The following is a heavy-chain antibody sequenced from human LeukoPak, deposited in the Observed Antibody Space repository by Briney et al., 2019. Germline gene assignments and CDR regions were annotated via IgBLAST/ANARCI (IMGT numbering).Heavy chain of an antibody. CDR3: VKVGCSGGSCYPYFDY. D-gene: IGHD2-15*01. CDR1: GFTFSNYA. J-gene: IGHJ4*02. Sequence: GSLRLSCSASGFTFSNYAMHWVRQAPGKGLEYVSVMSGNGGSTYYADSVKGRFTISRDNSKNTLYLQMSSLRAEDTAVYYCVKVGCSGGSCYPYFDYWGQGTLVTVSS. V-gene: IGHV3-64D*06. CDR2: MSGNGGST.